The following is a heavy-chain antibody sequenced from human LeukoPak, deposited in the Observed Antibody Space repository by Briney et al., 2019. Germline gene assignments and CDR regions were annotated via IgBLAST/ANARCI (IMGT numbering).Heavy chain of an antibody. CDR1: GFTSSSYS. J-gene: IGHJ4*02. D-gene: IGHD1-14*01. Sequence: KPGGSLRLSCAASGFTSSSYSMNWARQAPGKGLEWVSSISSSGSYIYYADSVKGRFTISRDNAKNSLYLQMNSLRAEDTAVYYCARDHRDAFDYWGQGTLVTVSS. CDR2: ISSSGSYI. CDR3: ARDHRDAFDY. V-gene: IGHV3-21*01.